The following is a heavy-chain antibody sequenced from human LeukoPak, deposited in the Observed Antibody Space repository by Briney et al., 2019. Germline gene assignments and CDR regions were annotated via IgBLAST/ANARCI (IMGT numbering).Heavy chain of an antibody. D-gene: IGHD3-9*01. CDR3: ARHESHYDILTGYSQDAFDI. V-gene: IGHV4-39*01. CDR1: GGSISSSSYY. J-gene: IGHJ3*02. Sequence: SETLSLTCTVSGGSISSSSYYWGWIRQPPGQGLEWIGNVYYSGSTYYKQPLKHQVTVSVGTYKNQLFLKLTAVTAAYTDVYFLARHESHYDILTGYSQDAFDIWGQGTMVTVSS. CDR2: VYYSGST.